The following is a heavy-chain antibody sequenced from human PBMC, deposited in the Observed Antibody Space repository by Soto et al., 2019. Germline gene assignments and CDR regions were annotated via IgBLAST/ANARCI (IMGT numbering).Heavy chain of an antibody. Sequence: SETLSLTCSVSGYSISGGYFWGWIRQPPGKGMEWIGSIFHSGSTYYNPSLKSRVTMSVDTSRNQFSLKLSSVTAADTAVYYCARDTRVVPSRSVAGNNGHPGGGCGYWGHGTQVTVSS. CDR3: ARDTRVVPSRSVAGNNGHPGGGCGY. V-gene: IGHV4-38-2*02. CDR1: GYSISGGYF. CDR2: IFHSGST. D-gene: IGHD2-21*01. J-gene: IGHJ4*01.